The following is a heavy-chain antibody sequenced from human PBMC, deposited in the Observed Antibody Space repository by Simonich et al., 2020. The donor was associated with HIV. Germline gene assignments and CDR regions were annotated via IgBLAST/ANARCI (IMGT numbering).Heavy chain of an antibody. D-gene: IGHD7-27*01. CDR3: ARGLTVDAFDI. CDR1: GGSFSGYY. Sequence: QVQLQQWGAGLLKPSETLSLTCAVYGGSFSGYYWTWIRQPPGKGLEWIGEVIHRGGTYHNPSLRSRLTISLDTSKSQFSLKLTSVIAADTAVYYCARGLTVDAFDIWGQGTMVTVSS. V-gene: IGHV4-34*01. CDR2: VIHRGGT. J-gene: IGHJ3*02.